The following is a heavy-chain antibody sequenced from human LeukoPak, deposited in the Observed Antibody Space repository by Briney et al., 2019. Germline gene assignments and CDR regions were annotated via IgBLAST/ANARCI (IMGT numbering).Heavy chain of an antibody. CDR3: ANSAAVGTFY. V-gene: IGHV3-74*01. J-gene: IGHJ4*02. D-gene: IGHD6-13*01. CDR1: GFTFSSYW. CDR2: INSDGSTT. Sequence: GGSLRLSCAASGFTFSSYWMHWVRQAPGKGLVWVSRINSDGSTTNYADSVKGRFTISRDNAKNTLYLQMNSLRAEDTAIYYCANSAAVGTFYWGQGTLVTVSS.